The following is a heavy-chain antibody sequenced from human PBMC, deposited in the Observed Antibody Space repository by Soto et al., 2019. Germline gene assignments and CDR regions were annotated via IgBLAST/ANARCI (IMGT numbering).Heavy chain of an antibody. CDR1: GFTFSSYT. V-gene: IGHV3-30-3*01. CDR3: ARCWIGIQLWSEFDY. J-gene: IGHJ4*02. D-gene: IGHD5-18*01. CDR2: ISYDGSNK. Sequence: GGSLRLSCAASGFTFSSYTMHWVRQAPGKGLEWVAVISYDGSNKYYADSVKGRFTISRDNSKNTLYLQMNSLRAEDTAVYYCARCWIGIQLWSEFDYWGQGTLVTVSS.